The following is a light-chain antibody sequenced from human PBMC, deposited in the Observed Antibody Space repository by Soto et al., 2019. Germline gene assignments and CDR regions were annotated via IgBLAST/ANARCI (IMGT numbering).Light chain of an antibody. J-gene: IGKJ4*01. V-gene: IGKV3-20*01. CDR1: QSVRSNY. CDR3: QQYGSSPLT. CDR2: DAS. Sequence: EIVLTQSPDTLSLSPGERPTLSCRASQSVRSNYLAWYQQKPGQAPRFLIYDASSRATGIPDRFSGSGSGTDFTLTISRLEPEDFAVYYCQQYGSSPLTFGGGTKVEIK.